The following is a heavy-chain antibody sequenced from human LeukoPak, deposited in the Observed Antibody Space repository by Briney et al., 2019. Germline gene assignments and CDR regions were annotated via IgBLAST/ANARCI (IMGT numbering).Heavy chain of an antibody. Sequence: GSSVKVSCKASGGTFSSYTISWVRQAPGQGLEWMGWINPNSGGTNYAQKFQGRVTMTRDTSISTAYMELSRLRSDDTAVYYCARDCSSTSRLGCNWFDPWGQGTLVTVSS. V-gene: IGHV1-2*02. CDR2: INPNSGGT. D-gene: IGHD2-2*01. J-gene: IGHJ5*02. CDR1: GGTFSSYT. CDR3: ARDCSSTSRLGCNWFDP.